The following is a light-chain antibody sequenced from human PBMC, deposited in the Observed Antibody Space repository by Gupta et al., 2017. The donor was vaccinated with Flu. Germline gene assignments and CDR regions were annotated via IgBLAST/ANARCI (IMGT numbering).Light chain of an antibody. J-gene: IGKJ2*01. CDR1: QDISLY. CDR2: AAS. V-gene: IGKV1-39*01. Sequence: SYLSASVGDRVTITCRASQDISLYLNWYQHKPGKAPKLLIYAASTLQTGVPSRFSGSGSGTDFTLTISSRQPEDFATYYCQQSYSTPLYTFGQGTKLEIK. CDR3: QQSYSTPLYT.